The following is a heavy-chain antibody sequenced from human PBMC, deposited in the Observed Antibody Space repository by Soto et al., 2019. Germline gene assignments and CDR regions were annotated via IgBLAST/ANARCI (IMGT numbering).Heavy chain of an antibody. D-gene: IGHD2-15*01. V-gene: IGHV3-33*01. J-gene: IGHJ4*02. CDR2: IWYDGDNK. CDR1: GFTFSSYA. CDR3: AREYSLAVVLPGY. Sequence: QVQLVESGGGVVQPGRSLRLSCAASGFTFSSYAMYWVRQPPGKGLEWVAEIWYDGDNKYYADSVKGRFTISRDNSANTVLLQMDSLRAEDTAVYYCAREYSLAVVLPGYWGQGNLVTVSS.